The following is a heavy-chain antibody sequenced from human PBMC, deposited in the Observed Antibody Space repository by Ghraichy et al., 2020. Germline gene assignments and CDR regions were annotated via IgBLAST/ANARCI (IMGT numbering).Heavy chain of an antibody. J-gene: IGHJ3*02. CDR2: IYYSGST. Sequence: SETLSLTCTVSGGSISSSSYYWGWIRQPPGKGLEWIGSIYYSGSTYYNPSLKSRVTISVDTSKNQFSLKLSSVTAADTAVYYCAFLRYDAFDIWGQGTMVTVSS. CDR1: GGSISSSSYY. V-gene: IGHV4-39*01. CDR3: AFLRYDAFDI. D-gene: IGHD2/OR15-2a*01.